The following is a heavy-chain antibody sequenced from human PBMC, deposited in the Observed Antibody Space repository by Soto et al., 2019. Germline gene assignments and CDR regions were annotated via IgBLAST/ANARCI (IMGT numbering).Heavy chain of an antibody. CDR3: ARDGYSAGFDI. V-gene: IGHV3-7*01. Sequence: EVQLVESGGGLVQPGGSLRLSCATSGFTFSSYWMSWVRQAPGKGLEWVANMKQDGSEEYYVDSVKGRFTISRDNAKNSLYLQLNSLRAEDTAVYYCARDGYSAGFDIWGLGTMVTVSS. CDR2: MKQDGSEE. D-gene: IGHD5-18*01. J-gene: IGHJ3*02. CDR1: GFTFSSYW.